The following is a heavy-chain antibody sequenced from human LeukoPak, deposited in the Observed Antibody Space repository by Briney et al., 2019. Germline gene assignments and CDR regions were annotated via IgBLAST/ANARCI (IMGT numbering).Heavy chain of an antibody. J-gene: IGHJ4*02. CDR3: ARDIGSGTTGTTGVLVN. CDR2: ISSNGDST. CDR1: GFTFSQYA. Sequence: GGSLRLSCAASGFTFSQYAMHWVRQAPGKGLEYVAAISSNGDSTFYANSVKGRFIISRDNSKNTLDLQMSSLRAEDTAVYYCARDIGSGTTGTTGVLVNWGQGTLVTVSS. D-gene: IGHD1-1*01. V-gene: IGHV3-64*01.